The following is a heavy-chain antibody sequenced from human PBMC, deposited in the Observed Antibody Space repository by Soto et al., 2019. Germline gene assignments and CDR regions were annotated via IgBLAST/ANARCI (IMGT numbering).Heavy chain of an antibody. J-gene: IGHJ6*02. CDR1: GYTFTSYG. CDR2: ISAYNGNT. Sequence: ASVKVSCKASGYTFTSYGISWVRQAPGQGLEWMGWISAYNGNTNYAQKLQGRVTMTTDTSTSTAYMELRSLRSDDTAVYYCAKVLDTAMVGGDYYYYGMDVWGQGTTVTVSS. D-gene: IGHD5-18*01. V-gene: IGHV1-18*04. CDR3: AKVLDTAMVGGDYYYYGMDV.